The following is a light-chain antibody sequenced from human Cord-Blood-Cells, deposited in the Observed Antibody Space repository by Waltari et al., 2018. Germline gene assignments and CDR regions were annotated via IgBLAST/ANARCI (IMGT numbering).Light chain of an antibody. CDR3: SSYAGSNKGV. J-gene: IGLJ1*01. CDR2: EVS. V-gene: IGLV2-8*01. Sequence: QSALPQPPSASGSPGQPVTTSCPGTSSDVGGCHYVSSYQQHPGKAPTLIIYEVSKRPSGVPDRFSGSKSGNTASLTVSGLQAEDEADYYCSSYAGSNKGVFGTGTKVTVL. CDR1: SSDVGGCHY.